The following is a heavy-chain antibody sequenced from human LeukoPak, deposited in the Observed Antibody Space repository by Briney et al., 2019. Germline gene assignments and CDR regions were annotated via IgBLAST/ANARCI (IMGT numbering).Heavy chain of an antibody. D-gene: IGHD5-18*01. V-gene: IGHV4-59*01. CDR1: GGSISNYD. CDR3: ARGDVDTSLALF. CDR2: IYYSGST. J-gene: IGHJ4*02. Sequence: SETLSLTCTVSGGSISNYDWSWIRQPPGKRLEWIGYIYYSGSTNYNPSLKSRVTISVDTSKNQFSLKLSSVTAADTAVYYCARGDVDTSLALFWGQGTLVTVSS.